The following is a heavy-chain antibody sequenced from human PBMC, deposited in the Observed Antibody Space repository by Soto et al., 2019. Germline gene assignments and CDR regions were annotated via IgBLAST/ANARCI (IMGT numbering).Heavy chain of an antibody. CDR2: ISGSGGST. V-gene: IGHV3-23*01. D-gene: IGHD3-22*01. CDR1: GFTFSSYA. J-gene: IGHJ4*02. Sequence: EVQLLESGGGLVQPGGSLRLSCAASGFTFSSYAMSWVRQAPGKGLEWVSAISGSGGSTYYADSVKGRFTISRDNSKNTLYRQMNSLRAEDTAVYYCATRAYYYDSSGYFDSWGQGTLVTVSS. CDR3: ATRAYYYDSSGYFDS.